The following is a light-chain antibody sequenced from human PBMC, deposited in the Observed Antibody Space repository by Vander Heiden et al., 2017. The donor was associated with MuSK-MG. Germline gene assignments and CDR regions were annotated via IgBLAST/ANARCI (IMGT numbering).Light chain of an antibody. CDR1: QSISNY. CDR3: QQSYNTPRT. J-gene: IGKJ1*01. CDR2: AAS. V-gene: IGKV1-39*01. Sequence: DIQMTQSPSSLSASVGDRVTVTCRPSQSISNYLNWYQKKPGKAPKLLIYAASNLQSGVPPRFSGSGSGTDFTLTISSLQPEDFATYYCQQSYNTPRTFGQGTKVEVK.